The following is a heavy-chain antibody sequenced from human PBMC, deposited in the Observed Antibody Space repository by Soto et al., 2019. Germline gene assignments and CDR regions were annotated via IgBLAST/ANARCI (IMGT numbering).Heavy chain of an antibody. V-gene: IGHV1-3*01. D-gene: IGHD2-21*02. CDR2: INAGNGNT. Sequence: QVQLVQSGAEVKKPGASVKVSCKASGYTFTSCAMHWVRQAPGQRLEWMGWINAGNGNTKYSQKFQGRVTITRDTSASTAYMELSSLRSEDTAVYYCARVYCGGDCYPPDAFDIWGQGTMVTVSS. CDR1: GYTFTSCA. CDR3: ARVYCGGDCYPPDAFDI. J-gene: IGHJ3*02.